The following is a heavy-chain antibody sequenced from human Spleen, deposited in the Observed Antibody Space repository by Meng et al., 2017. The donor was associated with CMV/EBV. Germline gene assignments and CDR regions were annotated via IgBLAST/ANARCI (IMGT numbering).Heavy chain of an antibody. J-gene: IGHJ4*02. Sequence: ESLKISCAASGFTFSSYAMSWIRQAPGKWLEWASATSGRGGSTYHAESVRGRFTISRDYSKNTLNLQMNSLRAEDTAVYYCARARFTAMVTYLDYWGQGTLVTVSS. CDR2: TSGRGGST. V-gene: IGHV3-23*01. CDR3: ARARFTAMVTYLDY. D-gene: IGHD5-18*01. CDR1: GFTFSSYA.